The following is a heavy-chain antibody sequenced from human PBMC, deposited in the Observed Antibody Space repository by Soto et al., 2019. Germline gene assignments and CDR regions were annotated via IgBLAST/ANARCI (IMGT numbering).Heavy chain of an antibody. CDR2: IWYDGSNK. J-gene: IGHJ4*02. V-gene: IGHV3-33*01. CDR3: ARVLSSSWYYFDY. CDR1: GFTFSSYG. Sequence: QVQLVESGGGVVQPGRSPRLSCAASGFTFSSYGMHWVRQAPGKGLEWVAVIWYDGSNKYYADSVKGRFTISRDNSKNTLYLQMNSLRAEDTAVYYCARVLSSSWYYFDYWGQGTLVTVSS. D-gene: IGHD6-13*01.